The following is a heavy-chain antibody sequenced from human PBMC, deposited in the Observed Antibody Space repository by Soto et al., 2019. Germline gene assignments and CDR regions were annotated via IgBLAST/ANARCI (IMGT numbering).Heavy chain of an antibody. CDR1: GFTFNRHW. V-gene: IGHV3-7*05. Sequence: EVQLVESGGDLVQPGGSLRLSCAASGFTFNRHWMTWVRQAPGKGLEWVANIKEDGIDKYYVDSVRGRFTISRDNAKNALYLQMDSLRAEDTAVYYCARRLGNCPSRVGRSLDDWGQGTLVTVSS. J-gene: IGHJ4*02. CDR2: IKEDGIDK. CDR3: ARRLGNCPSRVGRSLDD. D-gene: IGHD2-2*01.